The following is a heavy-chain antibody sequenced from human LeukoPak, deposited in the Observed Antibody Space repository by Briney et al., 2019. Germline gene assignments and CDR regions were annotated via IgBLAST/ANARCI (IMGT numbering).Heavy chain of an antibody. CDR3: ATGIVATVIFVFDY. CDR1: GFTFSDYY. Sequence: GGSLRLSCAASGFTFSDYYMSWIRQAPGKGLEWVSYISSSSSYTNYADSVKGRFTISRDNAKNSLYLQMNSLRAEDTAVYYCATGIVATVIFVFDYWGQGTLVTVSS. V-gene: IGHV3-11*05. D-gene: IGHD5-12*01. J-gene: IGHJ4*02. CDR2: ISSSSSYT.